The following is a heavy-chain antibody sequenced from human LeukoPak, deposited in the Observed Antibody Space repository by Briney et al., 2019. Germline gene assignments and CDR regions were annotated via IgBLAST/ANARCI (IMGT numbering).Heavy chain of an antibody. D-gene: IGHD4-17*01. J-gene: IGHJ4*02. Sequence: SETLSLTCTVSGGSISSGDYYWSWTRQPPGKGLEWIGYIYYTGSTYYNPSLKSRVSIFVATSKNQFSLRLSSVTAADTAVYYCARVTTVTPSFDYWGQGALVTVSS. V-gene: IGHV4-30-4*01. CDR1: GGSISSGDYY. CDR3: ARVTTVTPSFDY. CDR2: IYYTGST.